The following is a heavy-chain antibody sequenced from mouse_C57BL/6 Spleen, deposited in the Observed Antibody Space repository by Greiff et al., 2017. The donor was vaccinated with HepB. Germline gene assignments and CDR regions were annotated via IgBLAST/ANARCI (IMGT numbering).Heavy chain of an antibody. CDR3: ARADGYYGGFDY. J-gene: IGHJ2*01. Sequence: EVKLQESGPGLVKPSQSLSLTCSVTGYSITSGYYWNWIRQFPGNKLEWMGYISYDGSNNYNPSLKNRISITRDTSKNQFFLKLNSVTTEDTATYYCARADGYYGGFDYWGQGTTLTVSS. D-gene: IGHD2-3*01. CDR2: ISYDGSN. CDR1: GYSITSGYY. V-gene: IGHV3-6*01.